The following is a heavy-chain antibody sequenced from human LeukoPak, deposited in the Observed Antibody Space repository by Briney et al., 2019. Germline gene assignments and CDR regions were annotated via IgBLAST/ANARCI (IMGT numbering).Heavy chain of an antibody. CDR2: IYHSGST. D-gene: IGHD2-2*02. J-gene: IGHJ6*03. CDR3: ASGSAIVVPAAIKAGYYYYMDV. Sequence: SQTLSLTCTVSGVSISSGGYYWSWIRQPPGKGLEWIGYIYHSGSTYYNPSLKSRVTISVDRSKNQFSLKLSSVTAADTAVYYCASGSAIVVPAAIKAGYYYYMDVWGKGTTVTVSS. V-gene: IGHV4-30-2*01. CDR1: GVSISSGGYY.